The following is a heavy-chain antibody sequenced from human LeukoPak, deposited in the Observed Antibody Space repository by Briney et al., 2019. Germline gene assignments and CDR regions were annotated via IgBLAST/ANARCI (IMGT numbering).Heavy chain of an antibody. CDR3: AREGGIAVAGPYYYDSSGYDAFDI. V-gene: IGHV3-21*01. Sequence: PGGSLRLSCAASGFSFSTYSMNWVRQAPGKGLEWVSSISSSSSYIYYADLVKGRFTISRDNAKNSLYLQMNSLRAEDTAVYYCAREGGIAVAGPYYYDSSGYDAFDIWGQGTMVTVSS. D-gene: IGHD3-22*01. CDR2: ISSSSSYI. CDR1: GFSFSTYS. J-gene: IGHJ3*02.